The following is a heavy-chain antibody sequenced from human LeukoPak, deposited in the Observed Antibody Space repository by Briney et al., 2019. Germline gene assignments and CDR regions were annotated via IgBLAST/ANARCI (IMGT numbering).Heavy chain of an antibody. Sequence: PSETLSLTCTVSGGSISSYYWSWIRQPPGKGLEWIGSIYYSGSTYYNPSLKSRVTISVDTSKNQFSLKLSSVTAADTAVYYCARHSSPLVAFDIWGQGTMVTVSS. D-gene: IGHD2-2*01. V-gene: IGHV4-59*05. CDR3: ARHSSPLVAFDI. J-gene: IGHJ3*02. CDR1: GGSISSYY. CDR2: IYYSGST.